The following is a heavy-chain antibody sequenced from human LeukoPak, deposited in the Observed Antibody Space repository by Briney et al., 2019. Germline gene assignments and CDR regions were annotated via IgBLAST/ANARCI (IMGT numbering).Heavy chain of an antibody. CDR2: ISSSGSTI. D-gene: IGHD2/OR15-2a*01. CDR1: GFTFSDYF. J-gene: IGHJ4*02. Sequence: PGGSLRLSCAASGFTFSDYFMSWIRQAPGKGLEWVSYISSSGSTIYYADSVKGRFTISRDNAKNSLYLQMNSLRAEDTAVYYCARAPLSTRLFDYWGQGTLVTVSS. CDR3: ARAPLSTRLFDY. V-gene: IGHV3-11*04.